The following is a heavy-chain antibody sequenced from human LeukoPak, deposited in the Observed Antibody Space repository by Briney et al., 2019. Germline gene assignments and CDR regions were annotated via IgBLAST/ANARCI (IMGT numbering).Heavy chain of an antibody. CDR1: GYTFTTYG. Sequence: GASVKVSCKASGYTFTTYGISWVRQAPGQGLEWMGWISAYNGNTNYAQKLQGRVTMTTDTSTSTAYMEVRSLRSDDTAVYYCVRDYYGSGSPNGSPWGQGTLVTVSS. V-gene: IGHV1-18*04. CDR2: ISAYNGNT. CDR3: VRDYYGSGSPNGSP. D-gene: IGHD3-10*01. J-gene: IGHJ5*02.